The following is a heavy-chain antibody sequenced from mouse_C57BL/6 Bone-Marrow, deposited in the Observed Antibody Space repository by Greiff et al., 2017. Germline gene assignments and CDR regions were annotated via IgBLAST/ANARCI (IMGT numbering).Heavy chain of an antibody. D-gene: IGHD2-2*01. CDR1: DYEFPSHD. CDR3: ARHAVTTGCAY. CDR2: INSDGGST. V-gene: IGHV5-2*01. J-gene: IGHJ3*01. Sequence: EVQRVESGGGLVQPGESLKLSCESNDYEFPSHDMSWVRKTPEKRLELVAAINSDGGSTYYPDPMERRFIISRDNTKKTLYLRWSKLRSEATAVYDGARHAVTTGCAYWGQETLVTVSA.